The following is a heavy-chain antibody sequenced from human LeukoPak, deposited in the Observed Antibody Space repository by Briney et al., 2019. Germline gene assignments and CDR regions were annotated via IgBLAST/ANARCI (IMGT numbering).Heavy chain of an antibody. D-gene: IGHD5-18*01. CDR1: GGSISNYY. CDR3: ARGGYSYGYWSFDY. J-gene: IGHJ4*02. V-gene: IGHV4-59*01. CDR2: IYYSGTT. Sequence: SETLSLTCTVSGGSISNYYWNWIRQPPGKGLEWIGYIYYSGTTNYNPSLKSRVSMSVDTSKNQFSLKLSSVTAADTAVYYCARGGYSYGYWSFDYWGQGTLVTVSS.